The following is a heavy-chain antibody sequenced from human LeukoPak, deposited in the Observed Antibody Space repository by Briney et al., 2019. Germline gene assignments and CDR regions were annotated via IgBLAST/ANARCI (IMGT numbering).Heavy chain of an antibody. CDR3: ARGYCSSTSCFLDY. CDR2: IIPVFGTA. V-gene: IGHV1-69*05. CDR1: GGTFSTYA. J-gene: IGHJ4*02. Sequence: SVKVSCKASGGTFSTYAISWVRQAPGQGLEWMGGIIPVFGTANYAQRFQGRVTITTDESTSTAYMELTSLRSEDTAVYYCARGYCSSTSCFLDYWGQGTLVTVSS. D-gene: IGHD2-2*01.